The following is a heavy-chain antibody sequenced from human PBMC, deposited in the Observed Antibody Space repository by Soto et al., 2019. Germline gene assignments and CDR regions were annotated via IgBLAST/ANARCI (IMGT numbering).Heavy chain of an antibody. Sequence: PSETLSLTCTVSGGSISSYYWSWIRQPPGKGLEWIGYIYYSGSTNYNPSLKSRVTISVDTSKNQFSLKLSSVTAADTAVYYCARDIKDSSGSYSDYWGQGTLVTVPQ. J-gene: IGHJ4*02. CDR1: GGSISSYY. CDR2: IYYSGST. V-gene: IGHV4-59*01. D-gene: IGHD6-19*01. CDR3: ARDIKDSSGSYSDY.